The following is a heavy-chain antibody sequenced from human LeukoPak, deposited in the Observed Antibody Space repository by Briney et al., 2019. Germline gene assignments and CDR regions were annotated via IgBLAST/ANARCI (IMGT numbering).Heavy chain of an antibody. CDR1: GGTFSSYA. CDR3: ARGDFWSGYYLYYYYYMDV. D-gene: IGHD3-3*01. J-gene: IGHJ6*03. Sequence: SLKVSCKASGGTFSSYAISWVRQAPGQGLEWMGGIIPIFGTANYAQKLQGRVTSTADESTSTAYMELSSLRSEDTAVYYCARGDFWSGYYLYYYYYMDVWGKGTTVTVSS. V-gene: IGHV1-69*01. CDR2: IIPIFGTA.